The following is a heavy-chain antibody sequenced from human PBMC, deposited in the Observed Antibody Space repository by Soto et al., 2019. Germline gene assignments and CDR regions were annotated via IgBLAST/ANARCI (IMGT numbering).Heavy chain of an antibody. CDR3: ARDDYSNFAYYGMDV. CDR1: GGSISSVDHY. J-gene: IGHJ6*02. CDR2: IYHSGST. Sequence: SETLSLTCTVAGGSISSVDHYWSWIRQPPGKGLEWIGYIYHSGSTYYNPSLRSRVTISIDTTKNQFSLRLSSVTVTDTAVYYCARDDYSNFAYYGMDVWGQGTTVTVSS. D-gene: IGHD4-4*01. V-gene: IGHV4-30-4*01.